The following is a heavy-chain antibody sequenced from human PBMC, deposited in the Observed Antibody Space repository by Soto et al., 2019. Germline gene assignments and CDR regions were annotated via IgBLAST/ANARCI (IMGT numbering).Heavy chain of an antibody. CDR2: INHSGST. Sequence: PSETLSLTCAVYGGSFSGYYWSWIRQPPGKGLEWIGEINHSGSTNYNPSLKSRVTISVDTSKNQFSLKLSSVTAADTAVYYCASGSQASPEYYFDYWGQGTLVTV. J-gene: IGHJ4*02. CDR1: GGSFSGYY. CDR3: ASGSQASPEYYFDY. V-gene: IGHV4-34*01.